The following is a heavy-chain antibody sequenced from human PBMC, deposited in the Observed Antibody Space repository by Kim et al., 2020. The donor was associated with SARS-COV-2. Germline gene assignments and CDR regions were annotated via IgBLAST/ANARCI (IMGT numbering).Heavy chain of an antibody. D-gene: IGHD4-17*01. CDR3: ARHFDYGQKGYFDY. J-gene: IGHJ4*02. V-gene: IGHV4-39*01. Sequence: NPSPKSRVTISVATSKNQFSLKLSSVTAADTAVYYCARHFDYGQKGYFDYWGQGTLVTVSS.